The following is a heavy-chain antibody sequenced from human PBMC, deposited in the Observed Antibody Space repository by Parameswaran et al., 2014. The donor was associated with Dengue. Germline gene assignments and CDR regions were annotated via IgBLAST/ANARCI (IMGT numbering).Heavy chain of an antibody. Sequence: WIRQPPGKGLEWIGSIYYNGNTYYNPSLKSRVTISVDTFKNQFSLKLGSVTAADTAVYYCARLHNQIVTTDFWGQGTLVTVSS. J-gene: IGHJ4*02. CDR3: ARLHNQIVTTDF. CDR2: IYYNGNT. V-gene: IGHV4-39*01. D-gene: IGHD1-1*01.